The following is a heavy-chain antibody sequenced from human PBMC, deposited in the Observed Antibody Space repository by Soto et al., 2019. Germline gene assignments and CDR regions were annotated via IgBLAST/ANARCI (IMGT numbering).Heavy chain of an antibody. V-gene: IGHV3-30*18. D-gene: IGHD1-26*01. Sequence: PGGSLRLSCEASGFTFSSYGMYWVRQAPGKGLEWAAGISYDGSKKYYADSVKGRFTISRDNSKNTLYLQMSSLGAEDTAVYYCTKGSYSGIYSDFDYWGQGTLVTVSS. CDR1: GFTFSSYG. CDR3: TKGSYSGIYSDFDY. CDR2: ISYDGSKK. J-gene: IGHJ4*02.